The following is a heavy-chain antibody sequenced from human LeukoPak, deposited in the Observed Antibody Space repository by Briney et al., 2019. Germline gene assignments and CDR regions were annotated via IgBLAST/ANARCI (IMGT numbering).Heavy chain of an antibody. D-gene: IGHD1-1*01. CDR3: TMEDAAFTPFVY. CDR1: GGSTSTTNF. V-gene: IGHV4-4*02. Sequence: SGTLSLTCGASGGSTSTTNFWSWVRQTPGQGLEWIGEVSVSGLSDYNPSLRGRVTMSLDTSENHLSRKLTSVTAADTAGYYLTMEDAAFTPFVYWGKGTLVTV. CDR2: VSVSGLS. J-gene: IGHJ4*02.